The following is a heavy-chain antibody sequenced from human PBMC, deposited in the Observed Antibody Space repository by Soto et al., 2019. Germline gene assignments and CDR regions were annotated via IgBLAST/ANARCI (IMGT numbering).Heavy chain of an antibody. CDR1: GFTFSSYD. CDR3: AKGDCSGGRCYRGFYY. V-gene: IGHV3-23*01. D-gene: IGHD2-15*01. J-gene: IGHJ4*02. Sequence: EVQVLESGGGLVQPGGSLRLSCAASGFTFSSYDMSWVRQAPGKGLEWVSGVSASGSITSYADSAKGRFTISRDNAKNTVFLQMSSLRAEDTAVYFCAKGDCSGGRCYRGFYYWGQGTLVTVSS. CDR2: VSASGSIT.